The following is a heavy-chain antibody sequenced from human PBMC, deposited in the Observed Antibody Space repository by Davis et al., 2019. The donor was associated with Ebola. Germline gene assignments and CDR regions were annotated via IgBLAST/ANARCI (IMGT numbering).Heavy chain of an antibody. CDR1: GFTFSSFP. CDR3: AKDYPGRYIFET. Sequence: GESLKISCAASGFTFSSFPMSWVRQAPGKGLEWVSAISDSGDSTYYADTVKGRFTISRDNSNNTLFLQMSSLRAEDTAVYYCAKDYPGRYIFETWGRGTLVTVSS. D-gene: IGHD3-16*02. CDR2: ISDSGDST. J-gene: IGHJ1*01. V-gene: IGHV3-23*01.